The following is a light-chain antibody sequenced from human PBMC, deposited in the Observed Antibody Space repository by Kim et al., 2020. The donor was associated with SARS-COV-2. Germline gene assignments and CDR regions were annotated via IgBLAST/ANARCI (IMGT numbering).Light chain of an antibody. Sequence: SSELTHDPAVSVALGQTVRITCQGDSLRNYYASWYQQKPRQAPVVVIYGRNDRPSGIPDRFSGSNSGNTASLTITGAQAEDEADYYCNSRDSSGNHLVFG. CDR1: SLRNYY. V-gene: IGLV3-19*01. J-gene: IGLJ3*02. CDR2: GRN. CDR3: NSRDSSGNHLV.